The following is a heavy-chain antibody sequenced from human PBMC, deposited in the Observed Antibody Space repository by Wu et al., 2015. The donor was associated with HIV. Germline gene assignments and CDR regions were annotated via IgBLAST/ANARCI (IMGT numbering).Heavy chain of an antibody. V-gene: IGHV1-2*02. CDR3: ARLQSLHGFYSNADY. CDR2: INPNRGGT. D-gene: IGHD3-3*01. CDR1: GATFSSYA. Sequence: QVRLVQSGTEVKKPGSSVKVSCKASGATFSSYAISWLRQAPGQGLEWMGRINPNRGGTKYAQKFQGRVTLTRDTAVTTAYLEVNSLRSDDTAVYYCARLQSLHGFYSNADYWGQGTLVTVSS. J-gene: IGHJ4*02.